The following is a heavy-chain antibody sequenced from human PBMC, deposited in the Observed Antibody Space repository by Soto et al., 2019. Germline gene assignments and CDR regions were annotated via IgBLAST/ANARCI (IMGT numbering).Heavy chain of an antibody. D-gene: IGHD3-3*01. CDR1: GFTFSSYS. V-gene: IGHV3-21*01. CDR2: ISSSSSYI. CDR3: ARDYDFWSGYSPKYGMDV. Sequence: GSLRLSCVASGFTFSSYSMNWVRQAPGKGLEWVSSISSSSSYIYYADSVKGRFTISRDNAKNSLYLQMNSLRAEDTAVYYCARDYDFWSGYSPKYGMDVWGQGTTVTVSS. J-gene: IGHJ6*02.